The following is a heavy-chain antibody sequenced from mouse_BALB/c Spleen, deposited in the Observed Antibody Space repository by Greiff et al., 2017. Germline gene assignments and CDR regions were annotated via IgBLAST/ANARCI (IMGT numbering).Heavy chain of an antibody. CDR3: ARGPIYYYGSSYGNYFDY. D-gene: IGHD1-1*01. CDR2: ISDGGSYT. Sequence: EVHLVESGGGLVKPGGSLKLSCAASGFTFSDYYMYWVRQTPEKRLEWVATISDGGSYTYYPDSVKGRFTISRDNAKNNLYLQMSSLKSEDTAMYYCARGPIYYYGSSYGNYFDYWGQGTTLTVSS. V-gene: IGHV5-4*02. CDR1: GFTFSDYY. J-gene: IGHJ2*01.